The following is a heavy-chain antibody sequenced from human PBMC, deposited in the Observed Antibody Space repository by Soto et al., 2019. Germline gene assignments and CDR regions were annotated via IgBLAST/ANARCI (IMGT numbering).Heavy chain of an antibody. Sequence: PGGSLRLSCAASGFTFSSYAMSWVRQAPGKGLEWVSAISGSGGSTYYADSVKGRFTISRDNSKNTLYLQMNSLRAEDTAVYYCAKDSHCAIIPPTHDYCAHGTPVTVSS. CDR1: GFTFSSYA. D-gene: IGHD2-2*01. V-gene: IGHV3-23*01. J-gene: IGHJ4*01. CDR2: ISGSGGST. CDR3: AKDSHCAIIPPTHDY.